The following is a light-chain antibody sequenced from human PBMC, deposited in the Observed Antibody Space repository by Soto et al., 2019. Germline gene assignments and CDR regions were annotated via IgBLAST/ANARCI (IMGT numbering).Light chain of an antibody. J-gene: IGKJ4*01. CDR3: LQQSSCPPLT. CDR1: QGMRND. CDR2: AAS. Sequence: DIQVTQSPSSLSASVEDRVTITCRASQGMRNDLGWYQQKPGKAPKRLIYAASSLQSGVPSRFSGSGSGTEFTLTVSSRQPEDFAAYYCLQQSSCPPLTFGGGTKVELK. V-gene: IGKV1-17*01.